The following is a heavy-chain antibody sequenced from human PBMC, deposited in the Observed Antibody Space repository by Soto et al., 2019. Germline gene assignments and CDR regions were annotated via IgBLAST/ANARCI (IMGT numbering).Heavy chain of an antibody. D-gene: IGHD3-22*01. V-gene: IGHV3-23*01. CDR2: ISGSGGST. J-gene: IGHJ3*02. CDR3: AKFLRITMIVVVTPDAFDI. CDR1: GFTFSSYA. Sequence: GGSLRLSCAASGFTFSSYAMSWVRQAPGKGLEWVSAISGSGGSTYYADSVKGRFTISRDNSKNTLYLQMNSLRAEDTAVYYCAKFLRITMIVVVTPDAFDIWGQGTMVTVSS.